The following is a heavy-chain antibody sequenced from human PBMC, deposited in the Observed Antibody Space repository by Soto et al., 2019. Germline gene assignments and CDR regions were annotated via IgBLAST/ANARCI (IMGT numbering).Heavy chain of an antibody. CDR2: IIPIFGTA. CDR3: ASLTYYDFWSGPNWFDP. J-gene: IGHJ5*02. V-gene: IGHV1-69*13. CDR1: GGTFSSYA. D-gene: IGHD3-3*01. Sequence: ASVKVSCKASGGTFSSYAISWVRQAPGQGLEWMGGIIPIFGTANYAQKFQGRVTITADESTSTAYMELSSLRSEDTAVYYCASLTYYDFWSGPNWFDPWGQGALVTVSS.